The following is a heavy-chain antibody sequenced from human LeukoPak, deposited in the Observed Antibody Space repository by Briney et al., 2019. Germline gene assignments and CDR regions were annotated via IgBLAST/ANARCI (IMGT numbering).Heavy chain of an antibody. D-gene: IGHD1-1*01. CDR3: ARVYNWNPAGAFDI. Sequence: SPTLSLTFAISGDSVSSNIASWNWIRQSPSRGLEWLGRTYYRSKWYNDYAVSVKSRITINPDTSKNQFSLQLNSVTPEDTAVYYCARVYNWNPAGAFDIWGQGTVVTVSS. J-gene: IGHJ3*02. CDR2: TYYRSKWYN. V-gene: IGHV6-1*01. CDR1: GDSVSSNIAS.